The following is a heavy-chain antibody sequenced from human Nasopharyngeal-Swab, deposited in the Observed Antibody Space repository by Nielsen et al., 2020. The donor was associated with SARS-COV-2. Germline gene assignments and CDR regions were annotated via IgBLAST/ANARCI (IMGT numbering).Heavy chain of an antibody. V-gene: IGHV3-23*01. Sequence: GEPLQISCAASGFTFCSYAMSWVRQAPGKGLEWVSAISGSGGSTYYADPVKGRFTISRDNSKNTLYLQMNSLRAEDTAVYYCAKSKGMADAFDIWGQGTMVTVSS. CDR2: ISGSGGST. D-gene: IGHD5-24*01. CDR3: AKSKGMADAFDI. J-gene: IGHJ3*02. CDR1: GFTFCSYA.